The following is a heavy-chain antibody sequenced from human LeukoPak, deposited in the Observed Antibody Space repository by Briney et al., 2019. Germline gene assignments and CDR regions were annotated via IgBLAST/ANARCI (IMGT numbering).Heavy chain of an antibody. CDR3: ARRLDFWSGYWFDP. J-gene: IGHJ5*02. Sequence: PGGSLRLSCAASGFTFSIYSMSWVRQAPGKGLEWVSYISSSGSTIYYADSVKGRFTISRDNAKNSLYLQMNSLRAEDTAVYYCARRLDFWSGYWFDPWGQGTLVTVSS. V-gene: IGHV3-48*04. D-gene: IGHD3-3*01. CDR2: ISSSGSTI. CDR1: GFTFSIYS.